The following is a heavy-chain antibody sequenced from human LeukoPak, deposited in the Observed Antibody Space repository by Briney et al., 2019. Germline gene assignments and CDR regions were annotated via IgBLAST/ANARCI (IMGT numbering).Heavy chain of an antibody. CDR2: IYYSGST. Sequence: SETLSLTCTVSGGSISSSSYYWGWIRQPPGKGLEWIGSIYYSGSTYYNPSLKSRVTISVDTSKNQFSLKLSSVTAADTAVYYCARLMGPVEMATISFDYWGQGTLVTVSS. D-gene: IGHD5-24*01. V-gene: IGHV4-39*01. CDR3: ARLMGPVEMATISFDY. J-gene: IGHJ4*02. CDR1: GGSISSSSYY.